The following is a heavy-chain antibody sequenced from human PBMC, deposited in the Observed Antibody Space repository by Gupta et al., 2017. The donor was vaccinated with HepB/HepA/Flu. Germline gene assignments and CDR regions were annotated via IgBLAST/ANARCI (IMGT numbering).Heavy chain of an antibody. Sequence: EVLLVESGGGLVQPGGSLRLSCAASGFSFGSYWMTWVRQAPGKGLEWLANIKDDGSQRHYADFVKGRSTISIDKASNSLFLQMNSLTDDDTAVYYCAVGNCIIFSCFAGMDVWGQGTTVTVSS. CDR3: AVGNCIIFSCFAGMDV. D-gene: IGHD2-15*01. J-gene: IGHJ6*02. CDR2: IKDDGSQR. V-gene: IGHV3-7*01. CDR1: GFSFGSYW.